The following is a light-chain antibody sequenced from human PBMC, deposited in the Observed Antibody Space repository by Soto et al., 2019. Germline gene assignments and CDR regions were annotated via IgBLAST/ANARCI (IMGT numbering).Light chain of an antibody. CDR1: SSDVGGYNY. J-gene: IGLJ2*01. Sequence: QSVLTQPASVSGSPGQSITISCTGTSSDVGGYNYVSWYQQHPGKAPKLMIYEVSNRPSGVSNRFSGSKSGNTASLTISGLPAEDEADYYCSSYTTSSPLAFGGGTQLTVL. V-gene: IGLV2-14*01. CDR3: SSYTTSSPLA. CDR2: EVS.